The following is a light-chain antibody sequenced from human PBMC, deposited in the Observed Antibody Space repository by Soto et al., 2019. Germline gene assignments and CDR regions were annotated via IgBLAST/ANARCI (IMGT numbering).Light chain of an antibody. Sequence: QSALTQPASVSGSPGQSITISCTGISSDVGIYNLVSWYQQHPGKAPKLMIYEVSKRPSGVSNRFSGSKSGNTASLTVSGLQAEDEADYYCCSNAGSSTPHVVFGGGTKVTVL. CDR3: CSNAGSSTPHVV. CDR2: EVS. J-gene: IGLJ2*01. CDR1: SSDVGIYNL. V-gene: IGLV2-23*02.